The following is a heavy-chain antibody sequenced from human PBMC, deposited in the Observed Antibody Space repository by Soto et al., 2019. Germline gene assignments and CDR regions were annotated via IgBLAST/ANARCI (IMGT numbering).Heavy chain of an antibody. CDR1: GFTFSSYW. CDR2: IKQDGSEQ. J-gene: IGHJ3*02. V-gene: IGHV3-7*03. CDR3: ARGGTGTSGGGAFEI. Sequence: EVQLVESGGGLVQPGGSLRLSCAASGFTFSSYWMSWVRQAPGKGLEWVANIKQDGSEQYYVDSVKGRFTISRDNAKNSLYLQMNSLRAEDTAVYYCARGGTGTSGGGAFEIWGQGTMVTVSS. D-gene: IGHD1-1*01.